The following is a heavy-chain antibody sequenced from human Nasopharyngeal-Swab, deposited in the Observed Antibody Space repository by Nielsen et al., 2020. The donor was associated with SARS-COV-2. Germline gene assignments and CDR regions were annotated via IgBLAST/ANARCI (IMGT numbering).Heavy chain of an antibody. D-gene: IGHD2-15*01. CDR1: GFIVSSTY. J-gene: IGHJ4*02. CDR2: IRGGGART. CDR3: AAPGTRCSGDKCDMWVFDY. Sequence: GESLKISCAVSGFIVSSTYMSWVRQAPGKGLEWLSSIRGGGARTTYADSAKGRFTISRDNPKNTLYLQMSSLRVEDTAVYYCAAPGTRCSGDKCDMWVFDYWGQGTQVTVSS. V-gene: IGHV3-23*01.